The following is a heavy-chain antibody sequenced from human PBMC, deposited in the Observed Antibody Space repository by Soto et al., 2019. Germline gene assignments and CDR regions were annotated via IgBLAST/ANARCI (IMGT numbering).Heavy chain of an antibody. V-gene: IGHV3-72*01. Sequence: GGSLRLSCVASGFTFSDHYMDWVRQASGKGLEWVGRIRKKTNSYTAEYAASVKGRFTISRDDSKNSLYLQMNSPKIEDTALYYCVRAGTGYQLDYWGQGTLVTVSS. CDR3: VRAGTGYQLDY. CDR1: GFTFSDHY. D-gene: IGHD3-9*01. J-gene: IGHJ4*02. CDR2: IRKKTNSYTA.